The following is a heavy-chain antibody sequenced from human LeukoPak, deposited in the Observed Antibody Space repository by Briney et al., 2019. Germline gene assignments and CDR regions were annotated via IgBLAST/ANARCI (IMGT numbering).Heavy chain of an antibody. Sequence: SETLSLTCAVYGGSFSGYCWSWIRQPPGKGLEWIGEINHSGSTNYNPSLKSRVTISVDTSKNQFSLKLSSVTAADTAVYYCARKGYYNGSGSYYIPYYFDYWGQGTLVTVSS. CDR3: ARKGYYNGSGSYYIPYYFDY. J-gene: IGHJ4*02. CDR2: INHSGST. CDR1: GGSFSGYC. D-gene: IGHD3-10*01. V-gene: IGHV4-34*01.